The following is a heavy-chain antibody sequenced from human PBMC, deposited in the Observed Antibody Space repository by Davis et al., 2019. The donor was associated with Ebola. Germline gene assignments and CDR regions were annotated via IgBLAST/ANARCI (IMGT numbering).Heavy chain of an antibody. CDR3: TRDLVAGIGMGRDY. J-gene: IGHJ4*02. D-gene: IGHD6-19*01. CDR2: IRSKAYGGTT. Sequence: PGGSLRLSCAASGFTFSSYGMHWVRQAPGKGLEWVGFIRSKAYGGTTEYAASVKGRFTISRDDSKSIAYLQMNSLKTEDTAVYYCTRDLVAGIGMGRDYWGQGTLVTVSS. CDR1: GFTFSSYG. V-gene: IGHV3-49*04.